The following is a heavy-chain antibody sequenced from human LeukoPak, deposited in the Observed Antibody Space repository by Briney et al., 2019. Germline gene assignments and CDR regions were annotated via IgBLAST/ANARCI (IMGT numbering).Heavy chain of an antibody. Sequence: SVKVSCKASGGTFSSYAISWVRQAPGQGLEWMGGIIPIFGTANYAQKFQGRVTITADESTSTAYMELSSLRSEDTAVYYCATRYCSSTSCYYYYYMDVWGKGTTVTISS. V-gene: IGHV1-69*13. CDR1: GGTFSSYA. J-gene: IGHJ6*03. CDR3: ATRYCSSTSCYYYYYMDV. D-gene: IGHD2-2*01. CDR2: IIPIFGTA.